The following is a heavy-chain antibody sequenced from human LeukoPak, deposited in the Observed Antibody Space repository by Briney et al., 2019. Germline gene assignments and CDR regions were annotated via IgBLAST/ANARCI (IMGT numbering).Heavy chain of an antibody. Sequence: SVKVSCKASGGTFSSYAISWVRQAPGQGLEWMGGIIPIFGTANYAQKFQGRVTITTDESTSTAYMELSSLRSEDTAVYYCARDYCSSTSCYFFDYWGQGTLVTVSS. CDR3: ARDYCSSTSCYFFDY. V-gene: IGHV1-69*05. CDR2: IIPIFGTA. CDR1: GGTFSSYA. J-gene: IGHJ4*02. D-gene: IGHD2-2*01.